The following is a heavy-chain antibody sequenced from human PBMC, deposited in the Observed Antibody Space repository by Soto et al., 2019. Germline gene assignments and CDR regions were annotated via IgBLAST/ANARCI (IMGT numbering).Heavy chain of an antibody. CDR2: VSTSIVST. V-gene: IGHV1-18*04. CDR1: GYSFSGYD. J-gene: IGHJ3*02. D-gene: IGHD3-10*01. Sequence: QGKLVQSGPEVKKPGASVRVSCKASGYSFSGYDITWVRQAPGQGLGWLGWVSTSIVSTMSAYNLQGRLSMTTDTSTATVYMELRGLRSDDTAVYYCARDSGAALYGEDALDIWGQGTMVTVSS. CDR3: ARDSGAALYGEDALDI.